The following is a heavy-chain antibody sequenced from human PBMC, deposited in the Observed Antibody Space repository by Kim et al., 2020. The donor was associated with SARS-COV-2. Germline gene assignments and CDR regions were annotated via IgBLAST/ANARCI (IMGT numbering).Heavy chain of an antibody. CDR2: IKQDGSEK. CDR1: GFTFSSYW. Sequence: GGSLRLSCVTSGFTFSSYWMSWVRQAPGKGLESVANIKQDGSEKYYVDSVKGRFTISRDNAKNSLYLEMNSLRPGDTAVYYCVRDRFQAAQGSLPRAWDYWGEGTLLAVAS. D-gene: IGHD2-15*01. V-gene: IGHV3-7*01. CDR3: VRDRFQAAQGSLPRAWDY. J-gene: IGHJ4*02.